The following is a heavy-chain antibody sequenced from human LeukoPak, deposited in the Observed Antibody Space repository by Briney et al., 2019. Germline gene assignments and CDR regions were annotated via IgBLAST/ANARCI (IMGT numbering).Heavy chain of an antibody. CDR1: GFTFSSYA. J-gene: IGHJ4*02. CDR3: ARFTNSRSVDY. V-gene: IGHV3-30*01. D-gene: IGHD4-23*01. Sequence: PGGSLRLSCAASGFTFSSYAMHCVRQAPGKGLEWVAVISYDGSNKYYADSVKGRFTISRDNSKNTLYLQMNSLRAEDTAVYYCARFTNSRSVDYWGQGTLVTVSS. CDR2: ISYDGSNK.